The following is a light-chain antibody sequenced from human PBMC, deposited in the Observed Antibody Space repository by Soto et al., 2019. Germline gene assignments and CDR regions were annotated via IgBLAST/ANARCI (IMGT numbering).Light chain of an antibody. J-gene: IGKJ3*01. Sequence: IQMTQSPSSLSASVRDSVTITCRASQNIRNYLNWYQQKPGKAPKLLIYAASNLQSGVPARFSGSGSGTDFTLTISSLQPEDFATYYCLQKYFYPFTFGPGTKVDIK. CDR2: AAS. CDR3: LQKYFYPFT. CDR1: QNIRNY. V-gene: IGKV1-6*01.